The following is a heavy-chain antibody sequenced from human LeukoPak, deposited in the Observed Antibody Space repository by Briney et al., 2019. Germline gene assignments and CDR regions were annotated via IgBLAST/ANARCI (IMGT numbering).Heavy chain of an antibody. D-gene: IGHD2-2*02. V-gene: IGHV3-21*01. J-gene: IGHJ6*02. CDR1: GFTFSSYR. CDR3: ARGMDVVVVPAAISHYYYGMDV. Sequence: PGGSLRLSCAASGFTFSSYRMNWVRQAPGKGLEWVSSISSSSSYIYYADSVKCRFTISRDNAKNSLYLQMNSLRAEDTAVYYCARGMDVVVVPAAISHYYYGMDVWGQGTTVTVSS. CDR2: ISSSSSYI.